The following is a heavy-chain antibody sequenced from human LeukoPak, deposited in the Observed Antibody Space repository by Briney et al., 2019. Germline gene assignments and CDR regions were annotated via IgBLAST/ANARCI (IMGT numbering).Heavy chain of an antibody. CDR1: GGSFSGYY. CDR3: ASLLNVAGYSGYDSDY. CDR2: INHSGST. D-gene: IGHD5-12*01. J-gene: IGHJ4*02. V-gene: IGHV4-34*01. Sequence: NPSETLSLTCAVYGGSFSGYYWSWIRQPPGKGLEWIGEINHSGSTNYNPSLKSRVTMSVDTPKNQFSLRLSSVTAADTAVYYCASLLNVAGYSGYDSDYWGQGTLVTVS.